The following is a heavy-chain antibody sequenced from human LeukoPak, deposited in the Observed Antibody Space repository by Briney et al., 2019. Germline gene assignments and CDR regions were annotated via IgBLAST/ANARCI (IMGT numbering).Heavy chain of an antibody. CDR1: GGSFSGYY. CDR2: INHSGST. Sequence: PSETPSLTCAVYGGSFSGYYWSWIRQPPGKGLEWIGEINHSGSTNYNPSLKSRVTISVDTSKNQFSLKLSSVTAADTAVYYCARGSIITMIVVAMGDAFDIWGQGTMVTVSS. J-gene: IGHJ3*02. D-gene: IGHD3-22*01. CDR3: ARGSIITMIVVAMGDAFDI. V-gene: IGHV4-34*01.